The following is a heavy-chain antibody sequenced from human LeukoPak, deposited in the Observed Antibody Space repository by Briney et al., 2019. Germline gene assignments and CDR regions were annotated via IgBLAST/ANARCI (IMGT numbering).Heavy chain of an antibody. V-gene: IGHV3-33*01. Sequence: VGSLRLSSAASGFTFSRDGMRCGRQAPGKGLEWVALVWYDVSNKYYADSVKGRFTISRDNSKNTLYLQMNSLRAEDTAVYYCAREWSRFGELLYYWGQGTLVTVSS. D-gene: IGHD3-10*01. CDR3: AREWSRFGELLYY. CDR2: VWYDVSNK. J-gene: IGHJ4*02. CDR1: GFTFSRDG.